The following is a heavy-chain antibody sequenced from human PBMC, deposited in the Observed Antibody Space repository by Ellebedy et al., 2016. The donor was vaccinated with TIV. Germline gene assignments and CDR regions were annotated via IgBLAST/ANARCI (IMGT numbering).Heavy chain of an antibody. CDR3: ARSLFSGGGSVGY. D-gene: IGHD2-15*01. CDR2: IYHSGGA. J-gene: IGHJ4*02. Sequence: SETLSLTCAVSGGSINSSHWWSWVRQPPGKGLEWIGEIYHSGGADYNPSLQSRVTISVDRSKNQFSLKLSSVTAADTAVYYCARSLFSGGGSVGYWGQGTLVSVSS. CDR1: GGSINSSHW. V-gene: IGHV4-4*02.